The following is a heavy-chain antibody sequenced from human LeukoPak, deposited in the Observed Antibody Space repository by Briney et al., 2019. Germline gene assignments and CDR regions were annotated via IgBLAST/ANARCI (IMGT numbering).Heavy chain of an antibody. CDR1: EFTFSNYA. CDR3: ARSGGLQKFDY. D-gene: IGHD4-11*01. CDR2: ISYDGNTI. V-gene: IGHV3-30-3*01. J-gene: IGHJ4*02. Sequence: GGSLRLFCAASEFTFSNYAVHWVRQAPGKGLQWVAVISYDGNTIHYADSVKGRFTISRDTSKNTLYLQMNSLRTEDTAVYYCARSGGLQKFDYWGQGTLVTVSS.